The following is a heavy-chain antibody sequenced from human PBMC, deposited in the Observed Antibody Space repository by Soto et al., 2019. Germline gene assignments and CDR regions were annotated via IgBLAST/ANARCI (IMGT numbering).Heavy chain of an antibody. CDR2: IIPISETT. CDR3: ARSQGSSTSLDIYYYYYYGIDV. CDR1: GGTFSSYA. D-gene: IGHD2-2*01. J-gene: IGHJ6*01. Sequence: QVQLVQSGAEVKKPGSSVKVSCKASGGTFSSYAISWVRQAPGQGLEWMGGIIPISETTNYAQKFQGRVKITADESKSTAYMKLSSLRSKETAVYYCARSQGSSTSLDIYYYYYYGIDVWGQGTTVTVSS. V-gene: IGHV1-69*01.